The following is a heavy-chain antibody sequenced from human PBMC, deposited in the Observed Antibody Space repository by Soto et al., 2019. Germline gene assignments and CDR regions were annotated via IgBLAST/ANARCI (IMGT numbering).Heavy chain of an antibody. CDR2: ISAYNGNT. CDR1: GYTFTSYG. V-gene: IGHV1-18*01. J-gene: IGHJ4*02. Sequence: ASVKVSCKASGYTFTSYGISWVRQAPGQGLEWMGWISAYNGNTNYAQKLQGRVTMTTDTSTSTAYMELRSLRSDDTAIYYCAKAISGYNAPLDHWGQGTRVTVSS. D-gene: IGHD5-12*01. CDR3: AKAISGYNAPLDH.